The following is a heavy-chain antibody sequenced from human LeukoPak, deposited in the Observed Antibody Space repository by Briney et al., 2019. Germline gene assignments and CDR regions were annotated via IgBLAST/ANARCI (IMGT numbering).Heavy chain of an antibody. D-gene: IGHD4-17*01. V-gene: IGHV4-31*03. J-gene: IGHJ4*02. CDR3: ARENGDYVGY. CDR1: GGSISSGGYY. Sequence: PSETLSLTCTVSGGSISSGGYYWSWIRQHPGTGLEWIGYIYYSGSTYYNPSPKSRVTISVDTSKNQFSLKLSSVTAADTAVYYCARENGDYVGYWGQGTLVTVSS. CDR2: IYYSGST.